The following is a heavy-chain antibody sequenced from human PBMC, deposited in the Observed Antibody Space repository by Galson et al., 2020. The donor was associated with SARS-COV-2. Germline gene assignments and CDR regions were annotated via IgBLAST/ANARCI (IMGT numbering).Heavy chain of an antibody. V-gene: IGHV4-59*01. J-gene: IGHJ6*02. CDR2: IYYSGST. CDR1: GGSISSYY. CDR3: ARESTLAPTYGMDV. D-gene: IGHD1-26*01. Sequence: ETSETLSLTCTVPGGSISSYYWSWIRQPPGKGLEWIGYIYYSGSTNYNPSLKSRVTISVDTSKNQFSLKLSSVTAADTAVYYCARESTLAPTYGMDVWGQGTTVTVSS.